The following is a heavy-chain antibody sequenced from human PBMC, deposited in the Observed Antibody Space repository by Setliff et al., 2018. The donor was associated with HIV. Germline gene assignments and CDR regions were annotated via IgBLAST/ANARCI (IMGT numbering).Heavy chain of an antibody. CDR1: GGSISTHH. CDR3: ARAGDTAMDDYYYMDV. CDR2: FRPSGNA. D-gene: IGHD5-18*01. Sequence: SETLSLTCTVSGGSISTHHFWSWIRQPAGKRLEWIGRFRPSGNAYYRDPYYDPSLKSRVTMSVDTSKNQFFLNLTSVTAADTAVYYCARAGDTAMDDYYYMDVWGRGTTVTVSS. V-gene: IGHV4-4*07. J-gene: IGHJ6*03.